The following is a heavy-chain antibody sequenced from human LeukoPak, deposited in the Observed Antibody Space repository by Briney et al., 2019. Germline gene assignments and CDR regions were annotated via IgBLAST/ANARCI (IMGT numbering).Heavy chain of an antibody. CDR1: GGSFSGYY. Sequence: PSETLSLTCAVYGGSFSGYYWSWIRQPPGKGLEWIGEINHSGSTNYNPSLKSRVTLSVDTSKNQFSLKLSSVTAADTAVYYCARGAWWFDYWGQGTPVTVSS. CDR3: ARGAWWFDY. D-gene: IGHD2-8*02. CDR2: INHSGST. V-gene: IGHV4-34*01. J-gene: IGHJ4*02.